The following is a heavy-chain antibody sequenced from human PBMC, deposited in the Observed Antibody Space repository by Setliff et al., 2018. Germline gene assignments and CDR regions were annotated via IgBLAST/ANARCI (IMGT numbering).Heavy chain of an antibody. V-gene: IGHV4-61*09. D-gene: IGHD2-2*01. CDR3: TRGGERYHTAN. J-gene: IGHJ4*02. CDR2: IYTSGST. CDR1: GGSISSGVYY. Sequence: SETLSLTCTVSGGSISSGVYYWGWIRQPAGKGLEWIGHIYTSGSTNYNPSLKSRVTISVDASKNQLSLNLRSVTAADTAVYYCTRGGERYHTANWGQGTLVTVSS.